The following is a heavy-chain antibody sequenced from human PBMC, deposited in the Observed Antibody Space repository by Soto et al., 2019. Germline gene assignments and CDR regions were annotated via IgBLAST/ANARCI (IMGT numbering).Heavy chain of an antibody. D-gene: IGHD3-9*01. CDR2: IVVGSGNT. J-gene: IGHJ6*03. CDR1: GFTFTSSA. Sequence: SVKVSCKASGFTFTSSAMQWVRQARGQRLEWIRWIVVGSGNTNYAQKFQERVTITRDMSTSTAYMELSSLRSEDTAVYYCAAGAIRYYYYYMDVWGKGTTVTVSS. CDR3: AAGAIRYYYYYMDV. V-gene: IGHV1-58*02.